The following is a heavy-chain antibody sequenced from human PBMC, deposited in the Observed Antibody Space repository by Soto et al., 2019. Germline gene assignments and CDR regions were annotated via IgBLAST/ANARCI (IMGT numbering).Heavy chain of an antibody. D-gene: IGHD3-10*01. CDR3: AHSRITMVRGVPRYYYYGMDV. V-gene: IGHV2-5*02. CDR1: GFSLSTSGVG. CDR2: IYWDDDK. J-gene: IGHJ6*02. Sequence: QITLKESGPTLVKPTQTLTLTCTFSGFSLSTSGVGVGWIRQPPGKALEWLALIYWDDDKRYSPSLKSRLTIPKDTSKNQVVLTMTNMDPVDTATYYCAHSRITMVRGVPRYYYYGMDVWGQGTTVTVSS.